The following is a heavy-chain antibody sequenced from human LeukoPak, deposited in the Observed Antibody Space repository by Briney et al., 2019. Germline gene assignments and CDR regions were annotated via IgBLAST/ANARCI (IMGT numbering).Heavy chain of an antibody. V-gene: IGHV3-21*01. CDR1: GFTFVSYS. CDR3: ARLRRNSDSGGYYYYYDY. CDR2: INTVGSYI. D-gene: IGHD3-22*01. J-gene: IGHJ4*02. Sequence: GGSLRLSCAASGFTFVSYSFNWVRQAPGKGLEWVSSINTVGSYIYYADSVKGRFIISRDNAENSVYLQMNSLSVEDTAVYYCARLRRNSDSGGYYYYYDYWGQGTLVTVSS.